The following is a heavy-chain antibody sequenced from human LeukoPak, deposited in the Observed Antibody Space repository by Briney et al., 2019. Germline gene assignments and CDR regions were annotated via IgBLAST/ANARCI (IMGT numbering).Heavy chain of an antibody. D-gene: IGHD2-2*01. CDR2: INPSGGST. V-gene: IGHV1-46*01. J-gene: IGHJ2*01. Sequence: ASVKVSCKASGYTFTSYYMHWVRQAPGQGLEWMGIINPSGGSTSYAQKFQGRVTMTRDTSTSTVYMELSSLRSEDTAVYYCSRQGVVVPAAARYFDLWGRGTLVTVSS. CDR3: SRQGVVVPAAARYFDL. CDR1: GYTFTSYY.